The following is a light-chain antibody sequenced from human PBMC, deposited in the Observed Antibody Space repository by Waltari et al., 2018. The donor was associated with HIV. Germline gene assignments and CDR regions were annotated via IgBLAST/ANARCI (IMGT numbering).Light chain of an antibody. CDR2: ATS. Sequence: DIQMTQSPSSVSASVGDRVTITCRTSQAIANWLAWYQQKPGEAPKLLIYATSTLQSGVPSRFSGSGSVTDFTLTINNLQPEDFATYYCQQSNSFPPGLTFGGGTKVEI. V-gene: IGKV1-12*01. J-gene: IGKJ4*01. CDR1: QAIANW. CDR3: QQSNSFPPGLT.